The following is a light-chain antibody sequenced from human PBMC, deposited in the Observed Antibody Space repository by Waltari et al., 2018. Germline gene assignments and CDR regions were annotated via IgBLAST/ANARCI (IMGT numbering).Light chain of an antibody. J-gene: IGKJ1*01. V-gene: IGKV3-20*01. CDR2: GSS. CDR3: QQYGSSPTT. CDR1: QSVSSSY. Sequence: EIVMTQSPGTLSLSPGERATLSCRASQSVSSSYLACYQQKPGPAPRLLIYGSSSSATGIPDRFSGSWSRTDFTLTISILEPEDFALYYCQQYGSSPTTFGQGTKVEIK.